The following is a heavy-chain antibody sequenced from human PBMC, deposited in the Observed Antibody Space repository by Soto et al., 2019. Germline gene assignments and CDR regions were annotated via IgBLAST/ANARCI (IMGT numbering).Heavy chain of an antibody. Sequence: QVQLQESGPGLVKPSETLSLTCTVSGGSVSSGSYYWSWIRQPPGKGLEWIGYIYYSGSTNYNPSLKSRVTISVDTSKNQFSSKLSSVTAADTAVYYCASVTRTCISTSCYRYYYGMDVWGQGTTVTASS. D-gene: IGHD2-2*02. J-gene: IGHJ6*02. CDR3: ASVTRTCISTSCYRYYYGMDV. CDR2: IYYSGST. CDR1: GGSVSSGSYY. V-gene: IGHV4-61*01.